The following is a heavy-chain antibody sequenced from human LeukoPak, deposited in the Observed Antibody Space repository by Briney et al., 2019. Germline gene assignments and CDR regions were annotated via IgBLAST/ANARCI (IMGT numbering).Heavy chain of an antibody. D-gene: IGHD6-19*01. CDR3: AREAVADLAFDP. Sequence: ASVKVSCKASGYSFTGYYMHWVRQAPGQGRGWMGWINPNSGGTNYAQKCQGRRPMTRATSISTAYMQLRRLRSDDTAVYYCAREAVADLAFDPWGQGNLVTVSS. CDR2: INPNSGGT. V-gene: IGHV1-2*02. J-gene: IGHJ5*02. CDR1: GYSFTGYY.